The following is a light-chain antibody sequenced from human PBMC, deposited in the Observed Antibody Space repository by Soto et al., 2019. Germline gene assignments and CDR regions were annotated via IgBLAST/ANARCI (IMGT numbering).Light chain of an antibody. V-gene: IGKV3-20*01. Sequence: EIVLTQSPGTLSLSPGERATLSCRASQSVSSNYLAWYRQKPGQAPRLLIYGASNRVTGIPDRFSGSGSGTKFTLTISILEPEDYAVYYCQQYGSSPQTFGQGPKVEIK. J-gene: IGKJ1*01. CDR1: QSVSSNY. CDR3: QQYGSSPQT. CDR2: GAS.